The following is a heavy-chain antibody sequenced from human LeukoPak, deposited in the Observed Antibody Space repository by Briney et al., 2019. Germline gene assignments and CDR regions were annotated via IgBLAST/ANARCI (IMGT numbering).Heavy chain of an antibody. CDR2: IKQDGSEK. CDR3: AKESTVTPGNVNWFDP. Sequence: GGSLRLSCAASGFTFSNYGMHWVRQAPGKGLEWVANIKQDGSEKNYVDSVKGRFTISRDNSKNRLYLKMNSLRAEDTGVYYCAKESTVTPGNVNWFDPWGQGTLVTVSS. V-gene: IGHV3-7*03. CDR1: GFTFSNYG. J-gene: IGHJ5*02. D-gene: IGHD4-17*01.